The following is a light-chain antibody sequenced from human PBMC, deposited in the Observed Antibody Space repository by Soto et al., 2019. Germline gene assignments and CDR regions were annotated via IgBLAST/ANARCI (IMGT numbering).Light chain of an antibody. CDR1: QNIYIW. Sequence: LHMTHSPSTLSASLGYRFTITVRASQNIYIWLAWYQKKPGKAPNLLIYKASTLQSGVPSRFSGNGSGTEFTLTITSLQPDDSATYYCQQYNGLPTWTFGQGTKVDIK. CDR3: QQYNGLPTWT. J-gene: IGKJ1*01. V-gene: IGKV1-5*03. CDR2: KAS.